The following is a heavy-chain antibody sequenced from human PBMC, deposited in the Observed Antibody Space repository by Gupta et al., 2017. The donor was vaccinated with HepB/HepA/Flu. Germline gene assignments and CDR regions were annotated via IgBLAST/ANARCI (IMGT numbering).Heavy chain of an antibody. CDR3: ARASIVVVPAAPGFAFDI. Sequence: QVQLQESGPGLVKPSETLSLTCTASGGSISSYYWSWIRQPPGKGLEWIGYIYYSGSTNYNPSLKSRVTISVDTSKNQFSLKLSSVTAADTAVYYCARASIVVVPAAPGFAFDIWGQGTMVTVSS. CDR1: GGSISSYY. D-gene: IGHD2-2*01. V-gene: IGHV4-59*01. CDR2: IYYSGST. J-gene: IGHJ3*02.